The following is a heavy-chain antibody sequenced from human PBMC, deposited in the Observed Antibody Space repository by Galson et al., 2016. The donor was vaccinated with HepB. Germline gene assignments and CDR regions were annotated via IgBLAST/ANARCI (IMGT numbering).Heavy chain of an antibody. J-gene: IGHJ6*02. CDR1: GFTFSSYS. CDR3: ARDMSSFYNYYDYGMDG. CDR2: ISISSSTI. D-gene: IGHD6-13*01. V-gene: IGHV3-48*02. Sequence: SLRLSCAASGFTFSSYSMNWVRQAPGKGLEWISYISISSSTIYYADSVRGRFAISRDNAKNSLYLQMNSLRDEDTAVYYCARDMSSFYNYYDYGMDGWGQGTTVTVSS.